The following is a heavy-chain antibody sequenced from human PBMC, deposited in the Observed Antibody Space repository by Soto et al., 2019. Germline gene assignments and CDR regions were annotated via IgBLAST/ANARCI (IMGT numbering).Heavy chain of an antibody. CDR3: APCRGGVASF. D-gene: IGHD2-2*01. Sequence: QITLNESGPTLVKPTQTLTLTCTFSGFSLSTRDVGVGWIRQPPGEALEWLGVVYWDDSKTYSPSLESRLTTTNDTSKNQVVLRMTKMDPVDTATYYGAPCRGGVASFWGQGTLVTVSS. CDR2: VYWDDSK. CDR1: GFSLSTRDVG. J-gene: IGHJ4*02. V-gene: IGHV2-5*02.